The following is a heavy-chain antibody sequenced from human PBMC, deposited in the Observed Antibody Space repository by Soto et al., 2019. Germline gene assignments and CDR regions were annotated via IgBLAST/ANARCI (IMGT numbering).Heavy chain of an antibody. V-gene: IGHV1-3*01. CDR3: VREDSFRDTNVP. J-gene: IGHJ5*02. CDR2: INAGNGNS. CDR1: GYTFTSYA. D-gene: IGHD2-8*01. Sequence: ASVKVSCKTSGYTFTSYAMHWVRQAPGQRLEWMGWINAGNGNSKYSQKFQGRVTITRDTSASTAYMELSSLRSEDTAVYYCVREDSFRDTNVPWGQGTLVTVSS.